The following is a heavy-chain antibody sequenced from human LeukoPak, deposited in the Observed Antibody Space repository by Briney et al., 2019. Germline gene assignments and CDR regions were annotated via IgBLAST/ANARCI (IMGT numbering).Heavy chain of an antibody. J-gene: IGHJ6*02. CDR3: ARDYTDSERYYYYGMDV. V-gene: IGHV3-48*01. D-gene: IGHD3-16*01. Sequence: GGSLRLSRAASGFTFSSYSMNWVRQAPGKGLEWVSYISSSSSTIYYADSVKGRFTISRDNAKNSLYLQMNSLRAEDTAVYYCARDYTDSERYYYYGMDVWGQGTTVTVSS. CDR2: ISSSSSTI. CDR1: GFTFSSYS.